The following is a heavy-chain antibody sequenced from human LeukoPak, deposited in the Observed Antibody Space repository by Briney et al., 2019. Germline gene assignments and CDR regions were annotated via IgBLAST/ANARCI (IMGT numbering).Heavy chain of an antibody. Sequence: SETLSLTCTVSGGSISSGGYYWSWIRQHPGKGLEWVGYIYYSGNTYYNPSLKSRVSISVDTSKNQFFLKLSSVTAADTAVYYCARTSASGSYYHDHYWGQGTLVTVSS. J-gene: IGHJ4*02. CDR3: ARTSASGSYYHDHY. CDR1: GGSISSGGYY. V-gene: IGHV4-31*03. CDR2: IYYSGNT. D-gene: IGHD3-10*01.